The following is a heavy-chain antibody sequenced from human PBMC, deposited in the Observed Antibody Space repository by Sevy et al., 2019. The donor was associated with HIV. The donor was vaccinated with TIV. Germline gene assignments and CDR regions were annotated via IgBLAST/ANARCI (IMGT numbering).Heavy chain of an antibody. V-gene: IGHV1-2*02. CDR2: INPNSGGT. CDR1: GYTFTGYY. D-gene: IGHD3-22*01. CDR3: ARDRAPDYYYDSSGYYYP. J-gene: IGHJ5*02. Sequence: ASVKVSCKASGYTFTGYYMHWVRQAPGQGLEWMGWINPNSGGTNYAQKFQGRVTMTRDTSIRTAYMELSRLRSDETAVYYCARDRAPDYYYDSSGYYYPWGQGTLVTVSS.